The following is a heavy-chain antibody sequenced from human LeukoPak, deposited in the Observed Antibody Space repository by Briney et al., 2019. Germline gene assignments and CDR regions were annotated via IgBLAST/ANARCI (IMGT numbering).Heavy chain of an antibody. CDR3: AKDWYGDYAGPFDP. CDR2: ISGSGGST. CDR1: GFTFSSYA. Sequence: GGSLRLSCAASGFTFSSYAMSWVRQAPGKGLEWVSAISGSGGSTYYADSVKGRFTISRDNSKNTLYLQKNSLRAEDTAVYYCAKDWYGDYAGPFDPWGQGTLVTVSS. J-gene: IGHJ5*02. D-gene: IGHD4-17*01. V-gene: IGHV3-23*01.